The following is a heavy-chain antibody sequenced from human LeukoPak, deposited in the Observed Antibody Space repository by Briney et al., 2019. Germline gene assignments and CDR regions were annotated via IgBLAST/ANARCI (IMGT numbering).Heavy chain of an antibody. Sequence: GGSLRLSCAVSGFTFSSYWMHWVRQAPGKGLVWVSHIKTDGSTTAYADSVKGRFTISRDNSKNTLYLQMNSLRAEDTAVYYCAKFSSSSSTHDYWGQGTLVTVSS. CDR3: AKFSSSSSTHDY. V-gene: IGHV3-74*01. J-gene: IGHJ4*02. CDR2: IKTDGSTT. CDR1: GFTFSSYW. D-gene: IGHD6-6*01.